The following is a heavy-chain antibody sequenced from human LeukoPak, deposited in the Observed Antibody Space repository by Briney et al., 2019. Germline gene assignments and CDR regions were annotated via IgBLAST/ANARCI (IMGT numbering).Heavy chain of an antibody. CDR3: AELGITMIGGV. D-gene: IGHD3-10*02. Sequence: GGSLRLSCAASGFTFSSYWMHWVRQAPGKGLVWVSRIKTDGSNTDYADSVKGRFTISRDNAKNTLYLQMSSLRAEDTAVYYCAELGITMIGGVWGKGTTVTISS. V-gene: IGHV3-74*01. J-gene: IGHJ6*04. CDR2: IKTDGSNT. CDR1: GFTFSSYW.